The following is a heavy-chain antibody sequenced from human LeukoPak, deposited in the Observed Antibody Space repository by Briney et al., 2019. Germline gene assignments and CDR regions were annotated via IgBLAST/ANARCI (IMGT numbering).Heavy chain of an antibody. CDR1: GGSFGGYF. J-gene: IGHJ4*02. D-gene: IGHD6-13*01. CDR2: INHSGST. V-gene: IGHV4-34*01. Sequence: SETLSLTCAVYGGSFGGYFWSWIRQPPGKGLEWIGEINHSGSTNYNPSLKSRVTISVDTSKNQFSLKLNSVTAADTAVYYCARGRWHPSVRVDHWGQGTLVTVSS. CDR3: ARGRWHPSVRVDH.